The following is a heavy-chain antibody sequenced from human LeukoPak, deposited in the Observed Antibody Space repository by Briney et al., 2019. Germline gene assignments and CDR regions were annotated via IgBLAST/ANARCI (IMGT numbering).Heavy chain of an antibody. Sequence: SETLSLTCTVSGGSISSYCWSWIRKRAGKGLEWIGRIYSSGSTDYNPSLKSRVTMSVDTSKNKFSLKLSSVTAADTAVYYCARDSGTTGEVKFDPWGQGTLVTVSS. V-gene: IGHV4-4*07. CDR1: GGSISSYC. CDR2: IYSSGST. J-gene: IGHJ5*02. D-gene: IGHD3-10*01. CDR3: ARDSGTTGEVKFDP.